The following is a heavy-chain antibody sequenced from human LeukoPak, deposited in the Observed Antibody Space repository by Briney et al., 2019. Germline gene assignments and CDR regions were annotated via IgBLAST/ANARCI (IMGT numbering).Heavy chain of an antibody. CDR2: ISSSSSYI. CDR1: GFTFSSYS. V-gene: IGHV3-21*01. Sequence: TGGSLRLSCAASGFTFSSYSMNWVRQAPGKGLEWVSSISSSSSYIYYADSVKGRFTISRDNAKKSLYLQMDSLRAEDTAVYYCARDGGDYGSGSYYAYWGQGTLVTVSS. D-gene: IGHD3-10*01. J-gene: IGHJ4*02. CDR3: ARDGGDYGSGSYYAY.